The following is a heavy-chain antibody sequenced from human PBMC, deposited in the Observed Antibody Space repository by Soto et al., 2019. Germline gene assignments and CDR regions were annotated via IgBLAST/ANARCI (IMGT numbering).Heavy chain of an antibody. CDR2: ISGSGGST. CDR3: AKDLGIAVACSPPYYGMDV. V-gene: IGHV3-23*01. CDR1: GFTFSSYA. J-gene: IGHJ6*02. D-gene: IGHD6-19*01. Sequence: EVQLLESGGGLVQPGGSLRLSCAASGFTFSSYAMSWVRQAPGKGLEWVAAISGSGGSTYYADSVKGRFTISRDNSKNTLYLQMNSLRAEDTAVYYCAKDLGIAVACSPPYYGMDVWGQGTTVPVSS.